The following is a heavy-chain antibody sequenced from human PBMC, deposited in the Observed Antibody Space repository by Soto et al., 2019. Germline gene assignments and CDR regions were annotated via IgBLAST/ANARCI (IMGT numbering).Heavy chain of an antibody. D-gene: IGHD2-21*02. CDR2: IIPIFGTA. V-gene: IGHV1-69*12. CDR1: GGTFSSYA. Sequence: QVQLVQSGAEVKKPGSSVKVSCKASGGTFSSYAISWVRQAPGQGLEWMGGIIPIFGTANYAQKFQGRVTITADEATSTADMELSSLRSEDTAVYYCARGMTYCGGDCYSGTDYYYYGMDVWGQGTTVTVSS. J-gene: IGHJ6*02. CDR3: ARGMTYCGGDCYSGTDYYYYGMDV.